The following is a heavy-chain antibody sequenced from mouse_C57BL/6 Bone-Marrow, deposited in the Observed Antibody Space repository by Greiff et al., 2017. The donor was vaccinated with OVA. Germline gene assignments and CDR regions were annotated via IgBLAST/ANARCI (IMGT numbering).Heavy chain of an antibody. J-gene: IGHJ2*01. CDR3: ARPDY. CDR1: GFTFSSYG. CDR2: ISSGGSYT. V-gene: IGHV5-6*01. Sequence: EVKVVESGGDLVKPGGSLKLSCAASGFTFSSYGMSWVRQTPDKRLEWVATISSGGSYTYYPDSVKGRFTISRDNAKNTLYLQMSSLKSEDTAMYYCARPDYWGQGTTLTVSS.